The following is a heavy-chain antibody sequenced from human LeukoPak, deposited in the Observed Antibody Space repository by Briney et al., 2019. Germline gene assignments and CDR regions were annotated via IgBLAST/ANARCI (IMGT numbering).Heavy chain of an antibody. CDR2: ISSSSNYI. Sequence: GGSLRLSCAVSGFTFSSYSMNWVRQAPGKGLEWVSSISSSSNYIYYADSVRGRFTISRDNAKNSLSLQMNSLRAEDTAVYYCARVVVISRGDAFDIWGQGTMVTVSS. J-gene: IGHJ3*02. V-gene: IGHV3-21*04. CDR1: GFTFSSYS. D-gene: IGHD3-22*01. CDR3: ARVVVISRGDAFDI.